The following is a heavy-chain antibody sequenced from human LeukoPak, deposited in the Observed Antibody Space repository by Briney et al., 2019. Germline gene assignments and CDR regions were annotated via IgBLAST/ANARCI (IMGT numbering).Heavy chain of an antibody. CDR3: ARDLPCGGDCYHFDY. Sequence: SVKVSCKASGGTFSSYAISWVRQAPGQGLEWMGGIIPIFGTANYAQKFRGRVTITADKSTRTAYMELSSLRSEDTAVYYCARDLPCGGDCYHFDYWGQGTLVTVSS. CDR1: GGTFSSYA. CDR2: IIPIFGTA. D-gene: IGHD2-21*02. V-gene: IGHV1-69*06. J-gene: IGHJ4*02.